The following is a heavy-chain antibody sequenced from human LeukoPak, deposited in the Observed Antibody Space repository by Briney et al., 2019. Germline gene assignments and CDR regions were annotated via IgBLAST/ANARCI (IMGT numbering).Heavy chain of an antibody. V-gene: IGHV3-21*01. CDR2: ISSSSSYI. D-gene: IGHD3-9*01. J-gene: IGHJ5*02. Sequence: GGSLRLSCAASGFTFSSYSMNWVRQAPGKGLEWVSSISSSSSYIYYADSVKGRFTISRDNAKNSLYLQMNSLRAEDTAVYYCARDGILRXFDXSKYRSWFDPWGQGTLVTVSS. CDR1: GFTFSSYS. CDR3: ARDGILRXFDXSKYRSWFDP.